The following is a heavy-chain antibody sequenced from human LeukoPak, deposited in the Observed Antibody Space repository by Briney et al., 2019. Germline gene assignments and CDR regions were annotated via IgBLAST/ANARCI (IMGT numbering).Heavy chain of an antibody. Sequence: GGSLRLSCAASGFTFSSYAMGWVRQAPGKGLGWVSAISGSGGSTYYADSVKGRLTISRDNSKNTLYLQMNSLRAEDTAVYYCAGQWLIRYFDYWGQGTLVTVSS. CDR2: ISGSGGST. CDR1: GFTFSSYA. J-gene: IGHJ4*02. CDR3: AGQWLIRYFDY. D-gene: IGHD3-22*01. V-gene: IGHV3-23*01.